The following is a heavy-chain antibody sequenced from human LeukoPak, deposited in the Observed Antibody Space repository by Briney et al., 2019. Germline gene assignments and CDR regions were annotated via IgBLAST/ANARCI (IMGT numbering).Heavy chain of an antibody. CDR2: ISGSGGST. V-gene: IGHV3-23*01. D-gene: IGHD6-19*01. Sequence: GGSLRVSCAASGFTFSSYAMSWVRQAPGKGLEWVSTISGSGGSTDYADSVKGRFTISRDNSKNTLYLQMNSLRAEDTAVYYCAKAYGSGWAPFDYWGQGTLVTLSS. CDR3: AKAYGSGWAPFDY. J-gene: IGHJ4*02. CDR1: GFTFSSYA.